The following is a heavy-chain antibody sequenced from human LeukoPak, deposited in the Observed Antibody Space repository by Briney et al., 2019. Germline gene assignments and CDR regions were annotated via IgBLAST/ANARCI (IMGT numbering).Heavy chain of an antibody. D-gene: IGHD2/OR15-2a*01. J-gene: IGHJ4*02. CDR1: GGSISSYY. CDR3: ASKGGYFDY. CDR2: IYYSGST. Sequence: PSETLSLTCTVSGGSISSYYWSWIRQPPGKGLEWIGYIYYSGSTNYNPSLKSRVTISVDTSKNQFSLKLSSVTAADTAVYYCASKGGYFDYWGQGTLVTVSS. V-gene: IGHV4-59*08.